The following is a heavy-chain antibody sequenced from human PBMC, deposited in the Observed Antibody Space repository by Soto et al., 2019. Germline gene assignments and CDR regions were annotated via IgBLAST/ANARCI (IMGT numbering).Heavy chain of an antibody. CDR1: GGSISSSNW. D-gene: IGHD3-22*01. CDR2: IYHSGST. J-gene: IGHJ4*02. Sequence: SETLSLTCAVSGGSISSSNWWSWVRQPPGKGLEWIGEIYHSGSTNYNPSLKSRVTISVDKSKNQFSLKLSSVTAADTAVYYCARELGYDSRTLDYWGQGTLVTVS. V-gene: IGHV4-4*02. CDR3: ARELGYDSRTLDY.